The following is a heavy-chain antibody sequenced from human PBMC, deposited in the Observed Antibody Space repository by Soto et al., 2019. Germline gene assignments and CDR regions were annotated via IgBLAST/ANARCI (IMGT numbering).Heavy chain of an antibody. V-gene: IGHV3-30-3*01. CDR1: GXTLSSYA. CDR2: ISYDGSNK. Sequence: GSLRLACAASGXTLSSYAMHWVRQATGKGLEWVAFISYDGSNKYYADSVKGRFTVYRDNSKNTLYLQMNSLRAPDTAVYYCARDFHIVVVVAASDAFDIWGQGTMGTVSS. CDR3: ARDFHIVVVVAASDAFDI. D-gene: IGHD2-15*01. J-gene: IGHJ3*02.